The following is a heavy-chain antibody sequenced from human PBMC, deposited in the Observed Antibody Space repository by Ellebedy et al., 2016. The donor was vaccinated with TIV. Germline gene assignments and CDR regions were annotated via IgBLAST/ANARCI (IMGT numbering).Heavy chain of an antibody. CDR2: ISAYNGNT. CDR3: ASKAYSGSYLDAFDI. D-gene: IGHD1-26*01. J-gene: IGHJ3*02. CDR1: GYTFTSYG. Sequence: AASVKVSCKASGYTFTSYGISWVRQAPGQGLEWMGWISAYNGNTNYAQKLQGRVTMTTDTSTSTAYMELRSLRSDDTAVYYCASKAYSGSYLDAFDIWGQGTMVTVSS. V-gene: IGHV1-18*01.